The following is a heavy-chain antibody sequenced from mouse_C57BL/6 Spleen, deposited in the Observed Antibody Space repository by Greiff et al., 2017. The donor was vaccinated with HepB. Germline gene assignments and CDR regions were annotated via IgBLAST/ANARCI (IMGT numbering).Heavy chain of an antibody. D-gene: IGHD4-1*01. CDR3: ARHVLTGTLTFFLDY. V-gene: IGHV5-6*01. J-gene: IGHJ2*01. CDR2: ISSGGSYT. CDR1: GFTFSSYG. Sequence: EVQLVESGGDLVKPGGSLKLSCAASGFTFSSYGMSWVRQTPDKRLEWVATISSGGSYTYYLDSVKGRFTISRDNAKNTLYLQMSSLKSEDTAMYYCARHVLTGTLTFFLDYWGQGTTLTVSS.